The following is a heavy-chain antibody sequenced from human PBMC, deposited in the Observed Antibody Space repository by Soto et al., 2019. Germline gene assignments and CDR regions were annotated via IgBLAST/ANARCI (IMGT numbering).Heavy chain of an antibody. D-gene: IGHD5-18*01. CDR2: INPSGGST. CDR3: ARGGSDVDTAMVMFY. V-gene: IGHV1-46*01. CDR1: GYTFTSYY. Sequence: ASVKVSCKASGYTFTSYYMHWVRQAPGQGLEWMGIINPSGGSTSYAQKFQGRVTMTRDTSTSTVYMELSSLRPEDTAVYYCARGGSDVDTAMVMFYWGQGTLVTVSS. J-gene: IGHJ4*02.